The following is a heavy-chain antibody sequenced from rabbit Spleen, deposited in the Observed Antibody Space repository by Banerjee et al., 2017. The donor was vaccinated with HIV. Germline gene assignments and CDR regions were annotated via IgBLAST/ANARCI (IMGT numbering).Heavy chain of an antibody. CDR1: GFSFSSGKY. J-gene: IGHJ4*01. D-gene: IGHD6-1*01. CDR3: ASAYSDIYFDL. CDR2: IYVGSSSNA. Sequence: QEQLEESGGDLVKPEGSLTLTCTASGFSFSSGKYMCWVRQAPGKGLEWIACIYVGSSSNAYYASWTKGRFTISRASSTTVTLQMTSLTAADTATYFCASAYSDIYFDLWGPGTLVTVS. V-gene: IGHV1S45*01.